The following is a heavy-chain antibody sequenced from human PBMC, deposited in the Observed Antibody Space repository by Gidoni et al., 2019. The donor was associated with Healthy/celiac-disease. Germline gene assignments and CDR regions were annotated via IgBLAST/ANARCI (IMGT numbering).Heavy chain of an antibody. V-gene: IGHV3-11*06. J-gene: IGHJ4*02. CDR3: ARCHRYSGSYADSYYFDY. CDR1: GFPFSDYY. Sequence: QVQLVESGGGLVKPGGSLRLSCAASGFPFSDYYMSWIRQAPGKGLEWVSYISSSSSYTNYADSVKGRFTISRDNAKNSLYLQMNSLRAEDTAVYYCARCHRYSGSYADSYYFDYWGQGTLVTVSS. D-gene: IGHD1-26*01. CDR2: ISSSSSYT.